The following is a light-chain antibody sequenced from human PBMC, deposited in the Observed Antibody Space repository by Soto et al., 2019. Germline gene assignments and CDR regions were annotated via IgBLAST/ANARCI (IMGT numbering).Light chain of an antibody. J-gene: IGKJ3*01. V-gene: IGKV3-15*01. CDR3: QEYSKWPLFT. CDR2: AAS. Sequence: EIVVTQSPGILSVSPGDRATLSCRASQSVGRNLAWYQQKPGQAPTLLIYAASTRDTGLPARFSGSGSGTDFTLTISSLQAEDVAVYYCQEYSKWPLFTFGPGTRVDIK. CDR1: QSVGRN.